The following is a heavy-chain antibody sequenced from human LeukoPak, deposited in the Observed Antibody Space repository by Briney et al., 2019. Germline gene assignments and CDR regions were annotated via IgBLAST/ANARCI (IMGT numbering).Heavy chain of an antibody. V-gene: IGHV5-51*01. D-gene: IGHD2-2*01. CDR2: IYPGDSDT. CDR3: ARRAYCSSTSCPGAFDI. CDR1: GYSFTSYW. Sequence: GESLKIPCKGSGYSFTSYWIGWVRQMPGKGLEWMGIIYPGDSDTRYSPSFQGQVTISADKSISTAYLQWSSLKASDTAMYYCARRAYCSSTSCPGAFDIWGQGTMVTVSS. J-gene: IGHJ3*02.